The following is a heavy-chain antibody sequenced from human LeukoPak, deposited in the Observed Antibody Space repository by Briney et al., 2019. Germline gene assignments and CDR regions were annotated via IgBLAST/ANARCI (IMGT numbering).Heavy chain of an antibody. J-gene: IGHJ4*02. CDR2: IVGSGVST. Sequence: GGPLRLSCAASGFPCSCYAMKWVRQAPGRGLEGVSGIVGSGVSTYYADSVKGRLTIPRDNAKNSLYLQMNSLRAEDTAVYYCARVRGDYYFDYWGQGTLVTVSS. V-gene: IGHV3-23*01. CDR3: ARVRGDYYFDY. D-gene: IGHD3-10*01. CDR1: GFPCSCYA.